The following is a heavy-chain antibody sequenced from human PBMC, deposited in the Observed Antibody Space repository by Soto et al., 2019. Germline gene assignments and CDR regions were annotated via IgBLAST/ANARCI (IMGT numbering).Heavy chain of an antibody. Sequence: SETLSLTCPLICFSILCYHWSWIRQSPGKGLEWIGYTSNSAPTIYNPSLKSRVTISADTSKNQFSLRLSSVTAADTAVYFCARLFRDVYNAVEYW. V-gene: IGHV4-59*08. J-gene: IGHJ4*01. CDR3: ARLFRDVYNAVEY. D-gene: IGHD3-3*01. CDR2: TSNSAPT. CDR1: CFSILCYH.